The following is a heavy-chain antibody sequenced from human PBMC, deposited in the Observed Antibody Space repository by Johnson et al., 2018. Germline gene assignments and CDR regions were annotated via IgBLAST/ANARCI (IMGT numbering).Heavy chain of an antibody. J-gene: IGHJ6*03. Sequence: QVQLQESGPGLVQPSQTLSLTCTVSGGSMTSGSSFWRWVRQPAGKGLEWIGRVYYGGSATYNTSPQSQVTRSGDTSKNQCSLKLSPGTAADTAVYYCARAGYCSSTSCHYYMDVWGKGATVTVSS. V-gene: IGHV4-61*02. CDR1: GGSMTSGSSF. CDR3: ARAGYCSSTSCHYYMDV. CDR2: VYYGGSA. D-gene: IGHD2-2*01.